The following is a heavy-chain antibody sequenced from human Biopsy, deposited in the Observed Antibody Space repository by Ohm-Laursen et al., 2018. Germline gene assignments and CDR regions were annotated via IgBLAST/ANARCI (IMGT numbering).Heavy chain of an antibody. V-gene: IGHV1-69*06. J-gene: IGHJ1*01. CDR1: GGTFSNYG. CDR2: NIPILGTG. D-gene: IGHD3-9*01. Sequence: SVKVSCKAPGGTFSNYGVNWVRQAPGQGLEWLGGNIPILGTGNYAQKFQDRVTVAADTSTSTAIMELRSLRSDDTAVYYCATKLTGYFHHWGQGTLVIVSS. CDR3: ATKLTGYFHH.